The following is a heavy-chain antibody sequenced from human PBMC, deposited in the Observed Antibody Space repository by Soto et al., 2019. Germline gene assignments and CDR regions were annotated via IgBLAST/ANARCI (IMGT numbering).Heavy chain of an antibody. D-gene: IGHD3-3*01. Sequence: EVQLLESGGGLVQPGGSLRLSCAASGFTFSSYAMSWVRQAPGKGLEWVSAISGSGGSTYYGVSVKGRFSISRDNAKNTLYLQMNSLRAEDTAIYYCAXXGXVXXFLEWLPDAFDICGQSKMVTVSS. V-gene: IGHV3-23*01. CDR1: GFTFSSYA. CDR2: ISGSGGST. CDR3: AXXGXVXXFLEWLPDAFDI. J-gene: IGHJ3*02.